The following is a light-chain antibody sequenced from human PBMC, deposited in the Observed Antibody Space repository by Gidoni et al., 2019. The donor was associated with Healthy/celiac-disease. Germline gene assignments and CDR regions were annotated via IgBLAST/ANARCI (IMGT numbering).Light chain of an antibody. J-gene: IGKJ1*01. CDR2: GAS. V-gene: IGKV3-15*01. Sequence: IVMTQSPATLSVSPGERAILSCRASQSVSSNLAWYQQKPGQAPRLLIYGASTRATGIPARFSGSGSGTEFTLTISSLQSEDFAVYYCQQYNNWXXWTFXXXTKVE. CDR1: QSVSSN. CDR3: QQYNNWXXWT.